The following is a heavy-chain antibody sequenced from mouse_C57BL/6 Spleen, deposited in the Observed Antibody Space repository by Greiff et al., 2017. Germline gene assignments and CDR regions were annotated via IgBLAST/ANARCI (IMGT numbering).Heavy chain of an antibody. J-gene: IGHJ3*01. CDR1: GYTFTSYW. V-gene: IGHV1-52*01. CDR2: IDPSDSET. CDR3: ARGPIYGNRFAY. Sequence: QVQLQQPGAELVRPGSSVKLSCKASGYTFTSYWMHWVKQRPIQGLEWIGNIDPSDSETHYNQKFKDKATLTVDKSSSTAYMQLSSLTSEDSAVYYCARGPIYGNRFAYWGQGTLVTVSA. D-gene: IGHD2-1*01.